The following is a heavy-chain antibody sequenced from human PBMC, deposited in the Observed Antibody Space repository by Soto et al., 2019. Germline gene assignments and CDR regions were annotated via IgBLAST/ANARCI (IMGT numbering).Heavy chain of an antibody. V-gene: IGHV1-3*01. D-gene: IGHD2-15*01. CDR1: GHTFTSYA. J-gene: IGHJ4*02. Sequence: ASVKVSCKASGHTFTSYAMHWVRQAPGQRLEWMGWINAGNGNTKYAQKFQGRVTMTTDTSTSTAYMELSSLRSDDTAVYYCARSDQYCSGGSCYRYFDYWGQGTLVTVSS. CDR3: ARSDQYCSGGSCYRYFDY. CDR2: INAGNGNT.